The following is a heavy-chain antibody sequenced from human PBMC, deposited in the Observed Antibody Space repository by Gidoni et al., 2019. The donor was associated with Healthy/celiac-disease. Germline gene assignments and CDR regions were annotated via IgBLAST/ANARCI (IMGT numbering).Heavy chain of an antibody. CDR1: GGTFSSYA. V-gene: IGHV1-69*01. CDR3: ARVVAARPWGYFDY. Sequence: QVQLVQSGAEVKKPGSSVKVSCKASGGTFSSYAISWVRQAPGQGLEWVGGISPICGTANYAQKFQGRVTLTADESTSTAYMELSSLRSEDTAVYYCARVVAARPWGYFDYWGQGTLVTVSS. J-gene: IGHJ4*02. D-gene: IGHD6-6*01. CDR2: ISPICGTA.